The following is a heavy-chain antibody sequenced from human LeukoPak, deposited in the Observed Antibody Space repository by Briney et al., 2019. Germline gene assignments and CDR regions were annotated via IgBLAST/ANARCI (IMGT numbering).Heavy chain of an antibody. D-gene: IGHD3-22*01. CDR3: ARATIVEEGFDY. V-gene: IGHV4-59*01. CDR2: IYYSGST. J-gene: IGHJ4*02. Sequence: LEWIGYIYYSGSTNYNPSLKSRVTISVDTSKNQFSLKLSSVTAADTAVYYCARATIVEEGFDYWGQGTLVTVSS.